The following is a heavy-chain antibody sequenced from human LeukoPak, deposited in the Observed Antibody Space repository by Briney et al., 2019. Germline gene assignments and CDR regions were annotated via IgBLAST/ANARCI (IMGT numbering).Heavy chain of an antibody. CDR1: GSTFTDFS. CDR2: FDPENGET. V-gene: IGHV1-24*01. Sequence: ASVKVSCKVSGSTFTDFSFNWVGQAPGKGLGWRGGFDPENGETIYAQKFQGRVTMTGDTSTDTAYMELSSLRSEDTAVYYCATAAAILAGHFDYWGQGTLVTVSS. D-gene: IGHD6-19*01. CDR3: ATAAAILAGHFDY. J-gene: IGHJ4*02.